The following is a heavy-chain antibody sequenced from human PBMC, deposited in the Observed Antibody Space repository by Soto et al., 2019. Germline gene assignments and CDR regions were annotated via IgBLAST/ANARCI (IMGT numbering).Heavy chain of an antibody. D-gene: IGHD2-2*02. CDR1: GGSISRGDYY. V-gene: IGHV4-30-4*01. J-gene: IGHJ5*01. Sequence: SETPSLTCTVSGGSISRGDYYWSWIRQPPGKGLEWIGYIYYSGSTYYNPSLKSRVTISVDTSKNQFSLKLSSVTAADTAVYYCARVDDCSSTSCYKGDWFDPWGQGTLVTVSS. CDR2: IYYSGST. CDR3: ARVDDCSSTSCYKGDWFDP.